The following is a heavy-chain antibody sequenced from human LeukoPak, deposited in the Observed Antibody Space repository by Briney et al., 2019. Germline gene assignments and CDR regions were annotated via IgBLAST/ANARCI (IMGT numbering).Heavy chain of an antibody. CDR3: ARLWGYSTSWYVY. Sequence: GESLRISCKASGYIFTSYVLSWVRQMPGKGLEWMGRIDPSDSYTSYSPSFQGHVSISADKSISTAYLQWSSLKASDTAMYYCARLWGYSTSWYVYWGQGTLVTVSS. CDR1: GYIFTSYV. CDR2: IDPSDSYT. D-gene: IGHD6-13*01. J-gene: IGHJ4*02. V-gene: IGHV5-10-1*01.